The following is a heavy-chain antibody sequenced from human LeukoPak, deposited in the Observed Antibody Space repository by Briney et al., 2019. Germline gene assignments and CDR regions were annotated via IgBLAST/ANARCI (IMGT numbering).Heavy chain of an antibody. CDR1: GGTFSSYT. J-gene: IGHJ4*02. CDR2: IIPILGIA. V-gene: IGHV1-69*02. Sequence: SVEVSCKASGGTFSSYTTSWVRQAPGQGLEWMGRIIPILGIANYAQKFQGRVTITADKSTSTAYMELSSLRSEDTAVYYCATPSARKGSYGDYGDFDYWGQGTLVTVSS. D-gene: IGHD4-17*01. CDR3: ATPSARKGSYGDYGDFDY.